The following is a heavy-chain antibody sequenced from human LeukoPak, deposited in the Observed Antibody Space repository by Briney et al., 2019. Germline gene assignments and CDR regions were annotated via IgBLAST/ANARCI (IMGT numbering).Heavy chain of an antibody. CDR1: GYTLSNFG. CDR2: LSASNGNT. Sequence: GASVKVSCKASGYTLSNFGISWVRQAPGQGLEWMGWLSASNGNTNYAQKVRGGVTMTTDTSTNTAYLELTSLRSDDTAVYYCARDLRELMGEDYYFDYWGQGTLVTVSS. J-gene: IGHJ4*02. V-gene: IGHV1-18*01. D-gene: IGHD2-8*01. CDR3: ARDLRELMGEDYYFDY.